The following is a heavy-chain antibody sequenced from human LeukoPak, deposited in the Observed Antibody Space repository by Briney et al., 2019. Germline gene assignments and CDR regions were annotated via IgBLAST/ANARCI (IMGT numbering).Heavy chain of an antibody. CDR1: GYIFTGYY. V-gene: IGHV1-2*02. D-gene: IGHD4-23*01. J-gene: IGHJ4*02. CDR3: ARDFDNGGNPEAPGPD. Sequence: ASVKVSCKASGYIFTGYYVHWLRQAPGQGLEWMGWINPDSGGTNYAQKFQGRVTMTRDTSISTAFMELGSLRSDDTAVYYCARDFDNGGNPEAPGPDWGQGTLVTVSS. CDR2: INPDSGGT.